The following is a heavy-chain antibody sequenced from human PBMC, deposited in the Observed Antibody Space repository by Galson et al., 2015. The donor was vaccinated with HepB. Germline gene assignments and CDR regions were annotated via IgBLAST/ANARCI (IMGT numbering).Heavy chain of an antibody. CDR3: AREILRYCSGGSCNGGRFDP. J-gene: IGHJ5*02. CDR1: GYTFTSYG. V-gene: IGHV1-18*04. CDR2: ISAYNGNT. D-gene: IGHD2-15*01. Sequence: SVKVSCKASGYTFTSYGISWVRQAPGQGLEWMGWISAYNGNTNYAQKLQGRVTMTTDTSTSTAYMELRSLRSDDTAVYYCAREILRYCSGGSCNGGRFDPWGQGTLVTVSS.